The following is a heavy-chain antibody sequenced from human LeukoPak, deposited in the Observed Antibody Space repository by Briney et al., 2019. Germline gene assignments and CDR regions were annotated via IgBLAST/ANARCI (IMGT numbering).Heavy chain of an antibody. V-gene: IGHV4-38-2*01. D-gene: IGHD2-15*01. Sequence: SETLSLTCAVSCYSISSGYYWVWIRQPPGKGLEWIGSIYHSGSTYYNPSLKSRVTISVDTSKNQFSLKLSSVTAADTAVYYCARGGAATGNFEYWGQGTLVTVSS. CDR1: CYSISSGYY. CDR3: ARGGAATGNFEY. CDR2: IYHSGST. J-gene: IGHJ4*02.